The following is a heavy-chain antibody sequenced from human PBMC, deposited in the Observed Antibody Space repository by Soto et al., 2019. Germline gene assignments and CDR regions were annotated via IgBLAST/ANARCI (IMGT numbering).Heavy chain of an antibody. CDR1: ADSVSSNNIA. J-gene: IGHJ4*02. Sequence: SQTLALTCSVPADSVSSNNIAWNWLRQSPWIRLDCLGRTYYRCKWYNYHAVSVRSRITINLDTAKNQFSLQLNSVTHEHTAVYYCARGRWSTFEXWGRGAQGSVSX. CDR3: ARGRWSTFEX. V-gene: IGHV6-1*01. CDR2: TYYRCKWYN. D-gene: IGHD6-13*01.